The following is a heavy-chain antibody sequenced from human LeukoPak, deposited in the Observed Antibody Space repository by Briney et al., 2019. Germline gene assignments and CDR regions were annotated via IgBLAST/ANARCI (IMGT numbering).Heavy chain of an antibody. CDR3: ATHSGGSYSPRPIDAFDI. CDR1: GYTLTKLS. CDR2: LDPEYAET. D-gene: IGHD1-26*01. Sequence: APVKVSCKVSGYTLTKLSIHWVRQAPGKGLEWMGGLDPEYAETIYAQKFQGRVTMTEDTSPDTAYMELSSLRSEDTAVYFCATHSGGSYSPRPIDAFDIWGQGTMVTVSS. V-gene: IGHV1-24*01. J-gene: IGHJ3*02.